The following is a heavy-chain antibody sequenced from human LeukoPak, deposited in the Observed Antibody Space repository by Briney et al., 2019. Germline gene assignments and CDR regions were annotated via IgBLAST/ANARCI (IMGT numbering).Heavy chain of an antibody. J-gene: IGHJ4*02. D-gene: IGHD3-22*01. CDR1: GFTFSSYA. CDR3: ARDAPDDSSGYPGFFDY. V-gene: IGHV3-30-3*01. CDR2: ISYDGSNK. Sequence: PGRSLRLSCAASGFTFSSYAMHWVRQAPGKGLEWVAVISYDGSNKYYADSVKGRFTISRDNSKNTLYLQMNSLRAEDTAVYYCARDAPDDSSGYPGFFDYWGQGTLVTVSS.